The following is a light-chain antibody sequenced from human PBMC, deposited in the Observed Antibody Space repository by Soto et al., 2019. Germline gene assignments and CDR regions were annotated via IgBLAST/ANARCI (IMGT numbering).Light chain of an antibody. CDR3: QVWDIMTDNYV. CDR2: YDS. Sequence: SYELTQPPSVSVAPEKTATITCGGNNIGDKRVHWYLQKPGQAPVLLISYDSNRPSGIPERFSGSNSGNTATLTISRVEAGDEAEYYCQVWDIMTDNYVFGGGTKVTVL. CDR1: NIGDKR. V-gene: IGLV3-21*04. J-gene: IGLJ1*01.